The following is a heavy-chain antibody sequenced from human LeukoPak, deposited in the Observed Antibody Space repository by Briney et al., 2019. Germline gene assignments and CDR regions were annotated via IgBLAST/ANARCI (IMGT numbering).Heavy chain of an antibody. CDR2: ISGSGGST. CDR1: GFTFSSYA. V-gene: IGHV3-23*01. Sequence: GGSLRLSCAASGFTFSSYAMSWVRQAPGKALEWVSAISGSGGSTYYADSVKGRFTISRDNSKNTLYLQMNSLRAEDTAVYYCAKDGGYSSSWSLFDYWGQGTLVTVSS. J-gene: IGHJ4*02. CDR3: AKDGGYSSSWSLFDY. D-gene: IGHD6-13*01.